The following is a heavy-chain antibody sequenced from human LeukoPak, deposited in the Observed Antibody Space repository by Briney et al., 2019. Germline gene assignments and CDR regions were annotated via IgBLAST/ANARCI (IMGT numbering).Heavy chain of an antibody. D-gene: IGHD3-22*01. CDR3: ARSPGYYDSSGYSDAFDI. V-gene: IGHV4-34*01. J-gene: IGHJ3*02. Sequence: PSETLSLTCAVYGVSFSDYYWSWIRQPPGKGLEWIGEINHSRSTNYNPSLKSRVTISVDTSKNQFSLKLSSVTAADTAVYYCARSPGYYDSSGYSDAFDIWGQGTMVTVSS. CDR2: INHSRST. CDR1: GVSFSDYY.